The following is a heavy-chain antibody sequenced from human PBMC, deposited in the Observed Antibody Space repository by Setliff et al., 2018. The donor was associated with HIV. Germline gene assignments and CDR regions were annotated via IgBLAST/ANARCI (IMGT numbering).Heavy chain of an antibody. V-gene: IGHV4-59*01. J-gene: IGHJ4*02. CDR1: GLSMSYNY. D-gene: IGHD3-3*01. Sequence: PSETLSLTCTVSGLSMSYNYWTWIRQSPGKGLEWIGYVHYSGSTRYNPSLKSRVTISVDTSKKKFSLKLTSMTATDTAVYYCASEKKAWSVSDSFYEYWGQGVPVPVSS. CDR3: ASEKKAWSVSDSFYEY. CDR2: VHYSGST.